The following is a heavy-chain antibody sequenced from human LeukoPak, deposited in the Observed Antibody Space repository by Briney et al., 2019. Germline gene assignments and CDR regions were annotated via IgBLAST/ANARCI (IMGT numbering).Heavy chain of an antibody. CDR3: ARGSRYYYDSGGYYEAFDY. CDR2: ISSSSSYI. CDR1: GFTFSSYS. V-gene: IGHV3-21*01. J-gene: IGHJ4*02. Sequence: GSLRLSCAASGFTFSSYSMNWVRQAPGKGLEWVSSISSSSSYIYYADSVKGRFTISRDNAKNSLYLQMNSLRAEDTAAYYCARGSRYYYDSGGYYEAFDYWGQGTLVTVSS. D-gene: IGHD3-22*01.